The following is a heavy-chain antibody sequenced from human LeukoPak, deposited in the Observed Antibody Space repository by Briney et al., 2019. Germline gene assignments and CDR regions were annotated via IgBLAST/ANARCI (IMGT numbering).Heavy chain of an antibody. CDR1: GGSFSGYY. CDR3: ARGSFTDILTYYFDY. Sequence: SETLSLTCAVYGGSFSGYYWTWIRQPPGKGLEWIGEINHSGSTNYNPSLKSRVTISIDTSKNQFSLKMTSVTAADTATYYCARGSFTDILTYYFDYWGRGTLVTVSS. J-gene: IGHJ4*02. V-gene: IGHV4-34*01. D-gene: IGHD3-9*01. CDR2: INHSGST.